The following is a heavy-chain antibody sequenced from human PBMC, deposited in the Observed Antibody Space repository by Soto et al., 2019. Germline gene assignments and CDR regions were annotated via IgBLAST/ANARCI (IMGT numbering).Heavy chain of an antibody. J-gene: IGHJ5*02. CDR1: GGSISSSNW. Sequence: LRKTLSLTCAVSGGSISSSNWWSWVRQPPGKGLEWIGEIYHSGSTNYNPSLKSRVTISVDKSKNQFSLKLSSVTAADTAVYYCARVYMKGEAYGDYDWFDPWGQGTLVTVSS. D-gene: IGHD4-17*01. CDR3: ARVYMKGEAYGDYDWFDP. V-gene: IGHV4-4*03. CDR2: IYHSGST.